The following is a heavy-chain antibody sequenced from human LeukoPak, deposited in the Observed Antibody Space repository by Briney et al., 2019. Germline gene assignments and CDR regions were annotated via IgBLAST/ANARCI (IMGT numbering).Heavy chain of an antibody. V-gene: IGHV3-23*01. CDR3: AKDRPGYCSGGSCYLDY. J-gene: IGHJ4*02. CDR2: ISGSGGST. Sequence: SGGSLRLSCAASGFTFSSYAMSWVRQAPGKGLEWVSAISGSGGSTYYADSVKGRFTISRDNSKNTLYLQMNSLRAEDTAVYYCAKDRPGYCSGGSCYLDYWGQGTLVTVSS. D-gene: IGHD2-15*01. CDR1: GFTFSSYA.